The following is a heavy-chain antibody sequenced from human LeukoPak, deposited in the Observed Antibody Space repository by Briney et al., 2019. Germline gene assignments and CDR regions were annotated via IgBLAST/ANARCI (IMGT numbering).Heavy chain of an antibody. V-gene: IGHV4-59*01. CDR1: GGSISSYY. D-gene: IGHD1-1*01. J-gene: IGHJ6*02. Sequence: SETLSLTCTVSGGSISSYYWSWIRQPPGKGLEWIGYIYYSGSTNYNPSLKSRVTISVDTSKNQFSLKLSSVTAADTAVYYCARSKERVDYYGMDVWGQGTTVTVSS. CDR3: ARSKERVDYYGMDV. CDR2: IYYSGST.